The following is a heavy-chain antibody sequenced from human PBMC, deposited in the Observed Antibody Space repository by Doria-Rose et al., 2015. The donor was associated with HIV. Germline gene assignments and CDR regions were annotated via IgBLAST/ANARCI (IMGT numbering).Heavy chain of an antibody. D-gene: IGHD6-13*01. CDR1: GVSLSSPGMG. CDR3: ARIKSSRWYHKYYFDF. Sequence: SGPVLVKPTETLTLTCTVSGVSLSSPGMGVSWIRQPPGKALEWLANIFSDDERSYKTSLESRLTISRGTSKSQVVLTMTGMDPVDTATYYCARIKSSRWYHKYYFDFWGQGTLVIVSA. CDR2: IFSDDER. J-gene: IGHJ4*02. V-gene: IGHV2-26*01.